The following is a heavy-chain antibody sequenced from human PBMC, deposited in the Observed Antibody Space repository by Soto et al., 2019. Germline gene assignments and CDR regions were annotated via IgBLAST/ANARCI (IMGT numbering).Heavy chain of an antibody. Sequence: QVQLVQSGAEVKKPGASVKVSCKVSGYSFTSYCMHWVRQAPGQGLEWMGWISPNSGGRNFAQKLQGRVTMTRDTSISTAYMELSVLTSDDPAFCCCARGRHTRRQCNGGSCYSNFDYWGQGAVVTVSS. CDR3: ARGRHTRRQCNGGSCYSNFDY. D-gene: IGHD2-15*01. V-gene: IGHV1-2*02. CDR2: ISPNSGGR. CDR1: GYSFTSYC. J-gene: IGHJ4*02.